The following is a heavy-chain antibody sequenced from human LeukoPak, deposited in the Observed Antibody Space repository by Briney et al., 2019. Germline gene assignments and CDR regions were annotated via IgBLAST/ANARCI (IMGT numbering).Heavy chain of an antibody. V-gene: IGHV4-59*12. CDR1: GGSISSYY. D-gene: IGHD2-15*01. J-gene: IGHJ5*02. CDR2: IYYSGST. CDR3: ARDGMDCSGGSCYWWFDP. Sequence: SETLSLTCTVSGGSISSYYWSWIRQPPGKGLEWIGYIYYSGSTNYNPSLKSRVTISVDRSKNQFSLKLSSVTAAGTAVYYCARDGMDCSGGSCYWWFDPWGQGTLVTVSS.